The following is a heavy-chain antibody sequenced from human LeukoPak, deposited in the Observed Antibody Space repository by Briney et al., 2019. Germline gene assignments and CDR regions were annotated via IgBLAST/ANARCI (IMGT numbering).Heavy chain of an antibody. V-gene: IGHV4-30-4*01. D-gene: IGHD6-19*01. J-gene: IGHJ4*02. CDR1: GGSISSGDYY. Sequence: PSETLSLTCTVSGGSISSGDYYWSWIRQPPGTGLEWIGYIYYSGSTYYNPSLKSRVTISVDTSKNQFSLKLSSVTAADTAVYYCARARGSGWYTDYWGQGTLVTVSS. CDR2: IYYSGST. CDR3: ARARGSGWYTDY.